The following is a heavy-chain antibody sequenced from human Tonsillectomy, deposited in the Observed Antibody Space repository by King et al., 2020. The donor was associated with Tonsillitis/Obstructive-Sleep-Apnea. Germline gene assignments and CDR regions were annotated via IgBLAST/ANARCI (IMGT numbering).Heavy chain of an antibody. J-gene: IGHJ3*02. V-gene: IGHV3-53*01. D-gene: IGHD3-3*01. Sequence: VQLVESGGGFIQPGGSLRLSCAASGFTVSSKYMSWVRQAPGKGLEWVSVIYSGGSTYYADSVKGRVTISRDNSKNTLYLQMNSLRAEDTAVYYCASVIWSGYYGKGEGAFDIWGQGTMVTVSS. CDR2: IYSGGST. CDR3: ASVIWSGYYGKGEGAFDI. CDR1: GFTVSSKY.